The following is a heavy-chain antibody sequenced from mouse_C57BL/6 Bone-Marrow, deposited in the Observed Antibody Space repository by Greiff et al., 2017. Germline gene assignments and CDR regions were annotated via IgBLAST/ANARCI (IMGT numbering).Heavy chain of an antibody. CDR3: TTYYGNYWFAY. V-gene: IGHV14-1*01. Sequence: EVKVVESGAELVRPGASVKLSCTASGFNIKDYYMHWVKQRPEQGLEWIGRIDPEDGDTEYAPKFKGKATMTADTSSNTAYLQLSSLTSEDTAVYYCTTYYGNYWFAYWGQGTLVTVSA. CDR2: IDPEDGDT. D-gene: IGHD2-1*01. CDR1: GFNIKDYY. J-gene: IGHJ3*01.